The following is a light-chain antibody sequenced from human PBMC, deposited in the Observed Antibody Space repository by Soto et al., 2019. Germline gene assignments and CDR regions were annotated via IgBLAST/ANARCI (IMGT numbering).Light chain of an antibody. CDR2: GAS. V-gene: IGKV3-20*01. CDR3: RQYGSSPT. CDR1: QSVSSY. J-gene: IGKJ1*01. Sequence: EIVLTQSPATLSLSPGERATLSCRASQSVSSYLAWYQQKPGQAPRLLIYGASSRATDIPDRFSGSGSGTDFTLTISRLEPEDFAVYYCRQYGSSPTFGQGTKVDI.